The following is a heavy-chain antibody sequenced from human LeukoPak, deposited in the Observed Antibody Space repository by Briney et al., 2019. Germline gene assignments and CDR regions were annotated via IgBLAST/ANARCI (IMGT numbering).Heavy chain of an antibody. Sequence: GGALRLSCAASGWTFSTYSMSGVGQARGKGVEGGASINQDGRAEYYVDSVRGRFTISRDNAKNSLYLQVNSLRVDDTAVYYCVRLFGGVTTFDYWGQGTLVTVSS. CDR1: GWTFSTYS. V-gene: IGHV3-7*01. CDR3: VRLFGGVTTFDY. CDR2: INQDGRAE. D-gene: IGHD4-17*01. J-gene: IGHJ4*02.